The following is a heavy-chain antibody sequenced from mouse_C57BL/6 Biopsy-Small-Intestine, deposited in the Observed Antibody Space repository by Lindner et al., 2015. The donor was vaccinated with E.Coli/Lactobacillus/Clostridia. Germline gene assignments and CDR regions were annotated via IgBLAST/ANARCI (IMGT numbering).Heavy chain of an antibody. J-gene: IGHJ4*01. CDR2: INTDNGDT. Sequence: SVKVSCKASGYTFTTYTLHWVRQAPGQSLEWVGWINTDNGDTKYSQKFQGRITMTRDTTASTAYMELIRLRSEDTAVYYCARWCNKWMSLWGQGTRVTVSS. CDR1: GYTFTTYT. V-gene: IGHV1-84*02. CDR3: ARWCNKWMSL. D-gene: IGHD1-3*01.